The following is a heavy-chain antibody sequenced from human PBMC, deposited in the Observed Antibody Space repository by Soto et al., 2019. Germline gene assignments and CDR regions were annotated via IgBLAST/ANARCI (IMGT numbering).Heavy chain of an antibody. J-gene: IGHJ6*02. CDR1: GFTFSSYA. CDR2: ISGSGGST. CDR3: AKDKLDEHDSSGRPYYYGKDV. D-gene: IGHD3-22*01. V-gene: IGHV3-23*01. Sequence: GGYLRISCAASGFTFSSYALSWVRQAPGKGLEWFSAISGSGGSTYYADSVKGRFTISRDNPKNTLYLQMNSLRAEDTAVYYCAKDKLDEHDSSGRPYYYGKDVWGQGTTVTVSS.